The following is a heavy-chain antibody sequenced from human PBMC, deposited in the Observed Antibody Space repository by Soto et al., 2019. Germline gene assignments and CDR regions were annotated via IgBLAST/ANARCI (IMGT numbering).Heavy chain of an antibody. D-gene: IGHD1-26*01. Sequence: GSLRLSCXASRFTFSDYYMIWILQTPLKGLEWVSYISSSSSYTNYADSVKGRFTISRDNSKNTLYVQMNSLRAEDTALYYCARSPQPTRGIHWYFDLWGRGILVTVSS. J-gene: IGHJ2*01. CDR3: ARSPQPTRGIHWYFDL. CDR2: ISSSSSYT. V-gene: IGHV3-11*06. CDR1: RFTFSDYY.